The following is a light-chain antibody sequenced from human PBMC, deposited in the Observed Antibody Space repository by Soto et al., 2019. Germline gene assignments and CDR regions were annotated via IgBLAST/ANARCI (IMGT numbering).Light chain of an antibody. CDR3: HQRSNWPPDT. V-gene: IGKV3-11*01. J-gene: IGKJ5*01. CDR2: GAS. Sequence: EIVLTQSPDTLSLSPGEGASLSCRASQSVHTFLAWYQQKPGQPPRLLIYGASTRATGVPARVSGSGSGTDFTLTISSLAREGFAVYYGHQRSNWPPDTFSQG. CDR1: QSVHTF.